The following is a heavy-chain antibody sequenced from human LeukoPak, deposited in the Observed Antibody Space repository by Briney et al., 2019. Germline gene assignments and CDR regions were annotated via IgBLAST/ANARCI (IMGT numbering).Heavy chain of an antibody. CDR3: ARDLSGGALGAFDI. CDR1: GYIFTAYY. J-gene: IGHJ3*02. D-gene: IGHD2-15*01. V-gene: IGHV1-2*02. CDR2: IHPNSGGT. Sequence: ASVKVSCKASGYIFTAYYIHWLRQAPGQGLEWMGWIHPNSGGTSFALNFQGRVTLTRDTSISTVYMELSRLRSDDTAVYYCARDLSGGALGAFDIWGQGTMVTVSS.